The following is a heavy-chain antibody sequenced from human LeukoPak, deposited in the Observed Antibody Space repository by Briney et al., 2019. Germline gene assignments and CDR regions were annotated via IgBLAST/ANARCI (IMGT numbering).Heavy chain of an antibody. CDR2: IYYSGST. V-gene: IGHV4-59*01. CDR1: GGSISSYY. D-gene: IGHD6-6*01. CDR3: ARPKTAQGSSSWGSLSWFDP. Sequence: PSETLSLTCTVSGGSISSYYWSWIRQPPGKGLEWIGYIYYSGSTNYNPSLKSRVTISVDTSKNQFSLKLSSETAADTAVYYCARPKTAQGSSSWGSLSWFDPWGQGTLVTVSS. J-gene: IGHJ5*02.